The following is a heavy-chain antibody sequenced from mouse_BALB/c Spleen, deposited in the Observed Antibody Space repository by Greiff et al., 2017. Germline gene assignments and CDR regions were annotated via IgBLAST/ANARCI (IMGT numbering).Heavy chain of an antibody. CDR3: AREGYYGSSHHWYFDV. CDR1: GYSITSGYS. V-gene: IGHV3-1*02. Sequence: EVKLMESGPDLVKPSQSLSLTCTVTGYSITSGYSWHWIRQFPGNKLEWMGYIHYSGSTNYNPSLKSRISITRDTSKNQFFLQLNSVTTEDTATYYCAREGYYGSSHHWYFDVWGAGTTVTVSS. J-gene: IGHJ1*01. D-gene: IGHD1-1*01. CDR2: IHYSGST.